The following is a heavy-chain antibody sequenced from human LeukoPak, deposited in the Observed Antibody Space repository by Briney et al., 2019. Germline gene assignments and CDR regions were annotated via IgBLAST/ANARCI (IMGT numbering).Heavy chain of an antibody. V-gene: IGHV3-30-3*02. CDR3: AKRSVRSFTGDAFDI. J-gene: IGHJ3*02. CDR1: GFTFSSYA. CDR2: ISYDGSNK. Sequence: GGSLRLSCAASGFTFSSYAMHWVRQAPGKGLEWVAVISYDGSNKYYADSVKGRFTISRDNSKNTLYLQMNSLRAEDTAVFYCAKRSVRSFTGDAFDIWGQGTMVTVAS. D-gene: IGHD3-10*02.